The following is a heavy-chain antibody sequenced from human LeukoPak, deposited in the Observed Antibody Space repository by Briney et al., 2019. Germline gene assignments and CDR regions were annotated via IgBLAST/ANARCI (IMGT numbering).Heavy chain of an antibody. D-gene: IGHD3-22*01. CDR2: IYYSGST. Sequence: SETLSLTCTHSGGSIITYLPSWVRHPPGKGLEWIGYIYYSGSTNYNPSLKSRVTISVDTSKNQFSLKLSSVTAADTAVYYCERMDRGYYPWYFDYWGQGTLVTVSS. CDR1: GGSIITYL. CDR3: ERMDRGYYPWYFDY. V-gene: IGHV4-59*01. J-gene: IGHJ4*02.